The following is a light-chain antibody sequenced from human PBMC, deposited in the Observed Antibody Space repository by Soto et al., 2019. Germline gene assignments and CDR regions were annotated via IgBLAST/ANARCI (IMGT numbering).Light chain of an antibody. CDR1: QSIGDS. J-gene: IGKJ1*01. CDR2: DVS. Sequence: DIPMTQPPSTLSASVGDRVTITCRASQSIGDSLAWYQQKPGKAPYLLISDVSSLERGVPSRFSGSGSGTEFTLTISSMQPDDFATFYCQQYNGYSRTFGQGTKVEI. CDR3: QQYNGYSRT. V-gene: IGKV1-5*01.